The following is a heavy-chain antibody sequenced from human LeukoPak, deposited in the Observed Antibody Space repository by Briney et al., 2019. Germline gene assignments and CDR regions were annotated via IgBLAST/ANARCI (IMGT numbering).Heavy chain of an antibody. Sequence: PGGSLRLSCAASGFSFSNYAMSWVRQAPGKGLEWVSGISGSGDSTYYADSVKGRFTISRDNSKNTLYLQMNSLRAEDMAVYYCAKDRTTVTTYYNYYMDVWGKGTTVTVSS. J-gene: IGHJ6*03. D-gene: IGHD4-11*01. CDR2: ISGSGDST. V-gene: IGHV3-23*01. CDR3: AKDRTTVTTYYNYYMDV. CDR1: GFSFSNYA.